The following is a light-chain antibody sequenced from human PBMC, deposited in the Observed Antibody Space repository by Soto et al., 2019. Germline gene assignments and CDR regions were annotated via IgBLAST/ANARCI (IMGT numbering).Light chain of an antibody. CDR3: HHYKNWPWT. V-gene: IGKV3-15*01. Sequence: EIVMTQSPASLSVSPGERVTLSCTASQTVNRYLAWYQQIPGQPPRLLVHGASTGAIGVPDRFSGSGSGTEFTLTISTLQSEDSEIYYWHHYKNWPWTFGQGTKVEIK. CDR1: QTVNRY. CDR2: GAS. J-gene: IGKJ1*01.